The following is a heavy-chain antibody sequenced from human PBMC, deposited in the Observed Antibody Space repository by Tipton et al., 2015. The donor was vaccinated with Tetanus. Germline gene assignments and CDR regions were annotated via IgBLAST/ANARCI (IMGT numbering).Heavy chain of an antibody. V-gene: IGHV3-11*01. CDR2: ISHTGTTT. Sequence: FLRLSCAASGFTFSAYYMGWIRLAPGKGLEWISYISHTGTTTYYSASVMGRFTVSRDNTKNSLYLEINSLRAEDTAVYYCARSESRIAPRIPWGMGIWGQGTTVTVSS. D-gene: IGHD6-6*01. CDR3: ARSESRIAPRIPWGMGI. CDR1: GFTFSAYY. J-gene: IGHJ6*02.